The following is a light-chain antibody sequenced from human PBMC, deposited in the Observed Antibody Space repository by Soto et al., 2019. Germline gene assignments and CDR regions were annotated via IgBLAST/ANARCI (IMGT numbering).Light chain of an antibody. J-gene: IGKJ1*01. CDR1: QGISSY. Sequence: AIRMTQSPSSFSASTGDRVTITCRASQGISSYLAWYQQKPGKAPKLLIYAASTLQSGVPSRFSGSGSGTDFTLTFTCLQSADFSPYYCQQSYTYLRTFGQAPKVSIK. CDR3: QQSYTYLRT. V-gene: IGKV1-8*01. CDR2: AAS.